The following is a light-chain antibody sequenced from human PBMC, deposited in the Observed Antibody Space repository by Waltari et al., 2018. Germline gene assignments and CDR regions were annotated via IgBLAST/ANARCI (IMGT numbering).Light chain of an antibody. CDR2: RNK. V-gene: IGLV1-44*01. CDR1: DSTITITH. CDR3: AAWDNELNAWV. J-gene: IGLJ3*02. Sequence: QSVLTQAPPAPGTPGLRHTLSCSGTDSTITITHINWYQQPPATAPTLPLVRNKQRPSAVPDRFSGSKCDRSASLAISGLQSEEDADYYYAAWDNELNAWVFGRGTKLTVL.